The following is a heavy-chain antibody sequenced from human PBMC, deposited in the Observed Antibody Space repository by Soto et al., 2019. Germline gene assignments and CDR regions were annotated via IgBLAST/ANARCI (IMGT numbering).Heavy chain of an antibody. D-gene: IGHD3-3*01. CDR2: IYPGDSDT. CDR3: ARHWSGYYPYYYYYYMDV. J-gene: IGHJ6*03. CDR1: GYSFTSYW. Sequence: PGESLKISCKGSGYSFTSYWIGWVRQMPGKGLEWMGIIYPGDSDTRYSPSFQGQVTISADKSISTAYLQWSSLKASDTAMYYCARHWSGYYPYYYYYYMDVWGKGTTVTVSS. V-gene: IGHV5-51*01.